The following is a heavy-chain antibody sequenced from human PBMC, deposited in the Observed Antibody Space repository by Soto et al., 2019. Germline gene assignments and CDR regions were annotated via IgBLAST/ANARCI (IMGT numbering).Heavy chain of an antibody. CDR3: AHTTYYYGSGSSRHFDY. D-gene: IGHD3-10*01. V-gene: IGHV2-5*01. CDR2: IYWNDDK. J-gene: IGHJ4*02. CDR1: GFSLSASGVG. Sequence: QITLKESGPTLVNPTQTLTLTCTFSGFSLSASGVGVGWIRQPPGKALEWLALIYWNDDKRYSSSLKSRLTITKDTSKNQVVLKMTNMDPVDTGTYYCAHTTYYYGSGSSRHFDYWGQGTLVTVSS.